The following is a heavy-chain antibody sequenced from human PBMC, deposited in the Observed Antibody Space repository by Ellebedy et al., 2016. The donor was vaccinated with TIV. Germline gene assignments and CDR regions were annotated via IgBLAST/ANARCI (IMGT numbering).Heavy chain of an antibody. CDR3: AHFDILTGIHRGYFDY. D-gene: IGHD3-9*01. Sequence: GGSLRLSCAASGFTFSSYWMHWVRQAPGKGLVWVSRINSDGSSTYYADSVKGRFTISRHNSKNTLYLQMNSLRAEDTAVYYCAHFDILTGIHRGYFDYWGQGTLVTVSS. V-gene: IGHV3-74*01. J-gene: IGHJ4*02. CDR1: GFTFSSYW. CDR2: INSDGSST.